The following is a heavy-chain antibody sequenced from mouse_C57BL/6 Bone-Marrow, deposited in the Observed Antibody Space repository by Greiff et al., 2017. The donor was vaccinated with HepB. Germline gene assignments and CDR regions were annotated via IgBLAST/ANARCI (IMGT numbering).Heavy chain of an antibody. J-gene: IGHJ3*01. Sequence: EVKLMESGPGLVKPSQSLSLTCSVTGYSITSGYYWNWIRQFPGNKLEWMGYISYDGSNNYNPSLKNRNSITRDTSKNQFFLKLNSVTTEDTATYYCARDVGVDYGSGAWFAYWGQGTLVTVSA. CDR1: GYSITSGYY. CDR2: ISYDGSN. D-gene: IGHD1-1*01. V-gene: IGHV3-6*01. CDR3: ARDVGVDYGSGAWFAY.